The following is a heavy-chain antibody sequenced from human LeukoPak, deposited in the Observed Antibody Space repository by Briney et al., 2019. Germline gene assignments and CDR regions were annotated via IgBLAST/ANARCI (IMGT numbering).Heavy chain of an antibody. CDR2: IYPGDSDT. Sequence: GESLKTSCKGSGYSFTSYWIGWVRQMPGKGLEWMGIIYPGDSDTRYSPSFQGQVTISADKSISTAYLQWSSLKASDTAMYYCARKNYYGSGSSVIDYWGQGTLVTVSS. V-gene: IGHV5-51*01. CDR1: GYSFTSYW. J-gene: IGHJ4*02. CDR3: ARKNYYGSGSSVIDY. D-gene: IGHD3-10*01.